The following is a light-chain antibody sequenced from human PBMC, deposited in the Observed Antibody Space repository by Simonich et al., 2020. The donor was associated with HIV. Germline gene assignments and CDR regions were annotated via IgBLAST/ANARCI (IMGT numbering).Light chain of an antibody. CDR3: QQYNRYWT. Sequence: DIQMTQSPSSLSASVGDRVTITCHASQDIKNYLNWYQQKPGKAPKLLIYDASNLEKGVPSRFSGSGSGTEFTLTISSLQPDDFATYYCQQYNRYWTFGQGTKVEIK. V-gene: IGKV1-33*01. J-gene: IGKJ1*01. CDR1: QDIKNY. CDR2: DAS.